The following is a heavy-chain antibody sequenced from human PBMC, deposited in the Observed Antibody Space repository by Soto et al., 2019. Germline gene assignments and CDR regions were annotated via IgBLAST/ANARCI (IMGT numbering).Heavy chain of an antibody. CDR2: ISYSRST. D-gene: IGHD3-10*01. CDR1: GGSISNNKNY. J-gene: IGHJ6*02. Sequence: QLQVQESGPGLVKPLETLSLTCTVSGGSISNNKNYWGWIRQPPGKGLEWIGTISYSRSTYYNPSLNGRVIISADTSKNPFSLKLSSLTAADTAVYYCSRRYSFGSGKYGVDVWGQGTMVTVSS. V-gene: IGHV4-39*01. CDR3: SRRYSFGSGKYGVDV.